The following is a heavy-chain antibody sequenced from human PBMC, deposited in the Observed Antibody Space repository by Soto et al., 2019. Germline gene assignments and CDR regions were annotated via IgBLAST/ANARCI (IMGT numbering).Heavy chain of an antibody. J-gene: IGHJ4*02. V-gene: IGHV3-33*01. D-gene: IGHD3-10*01. CDR2: IWYDGSNK. Sequence: GGSLRLSCAASGFTFSSYGMHWVRQAPGKGLEWVAVIWYDGSNKYYADSVKGRFTISRDNSKNTLYLQMNSLRAEDTAVYYCGRFGEQGLPYDYWGRGPLVTVS. CDR3: GRFGEQGLPYDY. CDR1: GFTFSSYG.